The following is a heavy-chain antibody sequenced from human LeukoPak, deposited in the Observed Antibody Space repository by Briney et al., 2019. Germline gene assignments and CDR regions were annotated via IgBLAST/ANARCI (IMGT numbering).Heavy chain of an antibody. CDR1: GFTFRDAW. V-gene: IGHV3-21*01. CDR3: ARVGPPSGSYFFDY. J-gene: IGHJ4*02. Sequence: PGGSLRFSCTASGFTFRDAWLSWVRQAPGKGLEWVSSISSSSSYIYYADSVKGRFTISRDNAKNSLYLQMNSLRAEDTAVYYCARVGPPSGSYFFDYWGQGTLVTVSS. CDR2: ISSSSSYI. D-gene: IGHD1-26*01.